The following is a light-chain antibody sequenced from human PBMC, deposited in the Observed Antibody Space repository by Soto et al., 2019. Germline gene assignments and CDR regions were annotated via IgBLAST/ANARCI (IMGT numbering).Light chain of an antibody. CDR3: QKYNSALT. V-gene: IGKV1-27*01. Sequence: GDRVTITCRPSQDIRTALAWYQQKPGKVPKLLIYAASTLQSGVPSRFSGSGSGTDFTLTISSLQPEDVATYYCQKYNSALTFGQGTRLEIK. CDR1: QDIRTA. CDR2: AAS. J-gene: IGKJ5*01.